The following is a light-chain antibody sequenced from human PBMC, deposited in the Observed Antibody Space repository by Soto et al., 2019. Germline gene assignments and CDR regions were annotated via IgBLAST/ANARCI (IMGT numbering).Light chain of an antibody. V-gene: IGKV1-17*01. Sequence: DIQMTQSPSSLSASIGDRVTITCQASQGIRNALGWYQQKPGKAPKRLIYGASSLQSGVPSRFSGSGSGTEFTLTIASLQPEDFATYYCQQYETFSGTFGPGTKVDIK. CDR3: QQYETFSGT. CDR1: QGIRNA. CDR2: GAS. J-gene: IGKJ1*01.